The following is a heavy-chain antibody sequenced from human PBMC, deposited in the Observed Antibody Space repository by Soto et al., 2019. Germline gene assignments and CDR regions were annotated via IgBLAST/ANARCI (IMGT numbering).Heavy chain of an antibody. V-gene: IGHV3-74*01. CDR1: GLPFGDNW. D-gene: IGHD4-4*01. CDR2: ISNDGSDT. Sequence: EVQLMESGGGLVQPGGSLRLSCAASGLPFGDNWMHWVRQAPGKGLVWVSRISNDGSDTTYADSVRGRFTVSRDNAKNTLYLQMNSLRAEDTAVYYCARDSYSSATHWGHGTLVTVSS. J-gene: IGHJ4*01. CDR3: ARDSYSSATH.